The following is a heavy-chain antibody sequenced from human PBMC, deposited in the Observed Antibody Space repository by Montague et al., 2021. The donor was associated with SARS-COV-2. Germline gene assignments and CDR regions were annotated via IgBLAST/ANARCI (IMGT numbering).Heavy chain of an antibody. CDR3: AREIIANAFDF. Sequence: TLSLTCTVSGVSISSGNYYWNWIRQSPGKGLEWIGFIYESGSTHYNPSLKSRITISVDMSKNQFSLRLNSVTAADTAVYYCAREIIANAFDFWGHGTPVTVSS. CDR2: IYESGST. V-gene: IGHV4-30-2*06. CDR1: GVSISSGNYY. J-gene: IGHJ3*01.